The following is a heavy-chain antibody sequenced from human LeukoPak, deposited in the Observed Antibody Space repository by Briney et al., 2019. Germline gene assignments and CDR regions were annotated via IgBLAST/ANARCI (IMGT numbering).Heavy chain of an antibody. D-gene: IGHD3-22*01. J-gene: IGHJ3*02. CDR3: ARGMIVVANTGAFDI. CDR2: IYYTGVT. CDR1: VGPISPFY. Sequence: SETLSLTCTVSVGPISPFYWNWIRQPPGKGLEWIGYIYYTGVTSYSPSLNSRATISVDTSKNQISLKLNSATAAATAVYYCARGMIVVANTGAFDIWGQGTMVPVSS. V-gene: IGHV4-59*12.